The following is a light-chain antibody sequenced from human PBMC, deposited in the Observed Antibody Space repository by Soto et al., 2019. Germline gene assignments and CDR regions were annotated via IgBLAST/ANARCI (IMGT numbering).Light chain of an antibody. CDR3: QQYNNWPPA. CDR2: GAS. V-gene: IGKV3-15*01. Sequence: EIVMTQSPATLSVSPGERATLSCRASQSVSGNLAWYQQKPGQAPRLLIYGASTRATGIPARFGGSGSGTEFTLTISNLQSEDFAVYYCQQYNNWPPAFGQGTKVEIK. J-gene: IGKJ1*01. CDR1: QSVSGN.